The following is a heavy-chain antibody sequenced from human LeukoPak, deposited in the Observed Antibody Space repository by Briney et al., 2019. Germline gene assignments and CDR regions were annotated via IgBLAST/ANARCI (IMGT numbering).Heavy chain of an antibody. CDR3: ARDKGRGAFDI. CDR2: IWYDGSDK. D-gene: IGHD3-10*01. J-gene: IGHJ3*02. Sequence: GGSLRLSCAASGFTFSSYGMHWVRQAPGKGLEWVAVIWYDGSDKYYADSVKGRFTISRDNSKNTLYLQMNSLRAEDTALYYCARDKGRGAFDIWGQGTMVTVSS. CDR1: GFTFSSYG. V-gene: IGHV3-33*01.